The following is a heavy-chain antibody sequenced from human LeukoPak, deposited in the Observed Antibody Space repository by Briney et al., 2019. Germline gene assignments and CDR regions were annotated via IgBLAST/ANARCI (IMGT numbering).Heavy chain of an antibody. CDR3: ARRAGDYSHPYDY. Sequence: PGGSLRLSCTVSGFTVSSNSMSWVRQAPGKGLEWVSFIYSGGSTQYSDSVEGRFTISRDNSKNTLYLQMNRLRAEDTAVYYCARRAGDYSHPYDYWGQGTLVTVSS. D-gene: IGHD3-22*01. CDR2: IYSGGST. CDR1: GFTVSSNS. J-gene: IGHJ4*02. V-gene: IGHV3-53*01.